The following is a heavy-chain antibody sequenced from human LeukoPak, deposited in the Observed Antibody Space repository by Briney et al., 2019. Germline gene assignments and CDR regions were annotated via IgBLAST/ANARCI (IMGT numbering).Heavy chain of an antibody. CDR3: AKVTMAAYWYIDL. CDR1: GFTLSNYA. J-gene: IGHJ2*01. CDR2: ISFSGGST. D-gene: IGHD2-8*01. V-gene: IGHV3-23*01. Sequence: GGSLRLSCAASGFTLSNYAMSWVRQAPGKGPEWVSGISFSGGSTYYADSVKGRFTISRDNSQNTLYLQMNSLRAEDTAEYYCAKVTMAAYWYIDLWGRGTLVTVSS.